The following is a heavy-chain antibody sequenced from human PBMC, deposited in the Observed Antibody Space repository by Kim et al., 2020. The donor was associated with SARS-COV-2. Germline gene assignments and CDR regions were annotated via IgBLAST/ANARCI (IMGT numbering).Heavy chain of an antibody. CDR1: GSSIGIGYY. CDR2: ISHSGHT. D-gene: IGHD3-10*02. J-gene: IGHJ3*01. Sequence: SETLSLTCTVSGSSIGIGYYWGWIRQPPGRGLECIGSISHSGHTYSNVSLQSRLTISVDTSKKQFSLHLTSVTAADTAVYYCARKMFGGWFNFVVWGQG. CDR3: ARKMFGGWFNFVV. V-gene: IGHV4-38-2*02.